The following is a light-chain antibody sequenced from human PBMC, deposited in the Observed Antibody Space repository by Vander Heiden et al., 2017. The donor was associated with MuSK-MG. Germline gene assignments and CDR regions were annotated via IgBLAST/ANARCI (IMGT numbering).Light chain of an antibody. Sequence: QSVLTLPPAVSEAPCHSVTITCTVSRPHIWAGYEVHGNQHLPGTAPKHLIYSNSNRPSGVPDRFSGSKSGTSASLAITGLQAEDEADYYCQSYDSSLSGFYVFGTGTKVTVL. V-gene: IGLV1-40*01. CDR1: RPHIWAGYE. CDR3: QSYDSSLSGFYV. CDR2: SNS. J-gene: IGLJ1*01.